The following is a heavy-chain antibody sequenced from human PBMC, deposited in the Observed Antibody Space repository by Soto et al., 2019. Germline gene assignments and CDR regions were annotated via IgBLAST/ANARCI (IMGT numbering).Heavy chain of an antibody. CDR1: GGSFSGYY. J-gene: IGHJ6*02. CDR3: ARGAIPANYGMDV. V-gene: IGHV4-34*01. Sequence: TLSLTCAVYGGSFSGYYWSWIRQPPGKGLEWIGEINHSGSTNYNPSLKSRVTISVDTSKNQFSLKLSSVTAADTAVYYCARGAIPANYGMDVWGQGTTVTVSS. D-gene: IGHD2-21*01. CDR2: INHSGST.